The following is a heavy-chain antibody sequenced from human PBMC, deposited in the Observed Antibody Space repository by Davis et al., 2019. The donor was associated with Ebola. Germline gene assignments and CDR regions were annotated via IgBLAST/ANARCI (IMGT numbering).Heavy chain of an antibody. CDR3: ARSVKTREFDH. Sequence: GESLKISCAASGFTLSDHYMDWVRQTPGMGLEWVARTRNKANSYSTEYAASVKGRFTISRDDSKSSLYLQMNSLKTDDSALYYCARSVKTREFDHWGQGTLVTVSS. V-gene: IGHV3-72*01. J-gene: IGHJ4*02. D-gene: IGHD1-26*01. CDR2: TRNKANSYST. CDR1: GFTLSDHY.